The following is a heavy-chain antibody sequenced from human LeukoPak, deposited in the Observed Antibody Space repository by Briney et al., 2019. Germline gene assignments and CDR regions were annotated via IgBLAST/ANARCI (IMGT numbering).Heavy chain of an antibody. V-gene: IGHV4-39*01. CDR3: AKTPSYYYNYYMDV. CDR1: GGSISRSNYY. J-gene: IGHJ6*03. D-gene: IGHD4-23*01. Sequence: PSETLSLTCTVSGGSISRSNYYWGWIRQPPAKGLEWNGNINYNGGTYYNPSLKSRVTIYVDTSKNQFPLKLYSVIAADTAVYYCAKTPSYYYNYYMDVWGKGTTVIVSS. CDR2: INYNGGT.